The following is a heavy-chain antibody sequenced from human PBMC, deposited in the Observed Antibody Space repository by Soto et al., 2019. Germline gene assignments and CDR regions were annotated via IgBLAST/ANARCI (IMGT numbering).Heavy chain of an antibody. CDR2: IYYSGST. Sequence: QVQLQESGPGLVKPSETLSLTCTVSGGSVSSGSYYWSWIRQPPGKGLEWIGYIYYSGSTNYNPSLKSRGTISVDTSKNQFSLKLSSVTAADTAVYYCARDNSDGLWWTTYGMDVWGQGTTVTVSS. V-gene: IGHV4-61*01. J-gene: IGHJ6*02. CDR1: GGSVSSGSYY. CDR3: ARDNSDGLWWTTYGMDV. D-gene: IGHD3-16*01.